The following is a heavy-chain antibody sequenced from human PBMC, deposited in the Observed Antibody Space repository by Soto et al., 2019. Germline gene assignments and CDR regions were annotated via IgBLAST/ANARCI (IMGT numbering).Heavy chain of an antibody. CDR3: AKDFTPWFGDYFYYYYGMDV. Sequence: PGWSLRLSCSAAVFTFSSYGMHWFRQAPGTGLEWVAVMSYDGSKYYADTVKGRFTISRDNSKNTLYLQINSLRPEDTAVYYCAKDFTPWFGDYFYYYYGMDVWGQGTTVTVSS. V-gene: IGHV3-30*18. D-gene: IGHD4-17*01. CDR2: MSYDGSK. CDR1: VFTFSSYG. J-gene: IGHJ6*02.